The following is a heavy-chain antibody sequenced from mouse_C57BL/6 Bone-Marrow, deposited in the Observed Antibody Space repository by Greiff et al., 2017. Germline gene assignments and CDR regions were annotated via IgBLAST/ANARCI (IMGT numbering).Heavy chain of an antibody. CDR3: AREGGYEGFAY. CDR1: GYSITSGYD. D-gene: IGHD2-2*01. V-gene: IGHV3-1*01. J-gene: IGHJ3*01. Sequence: EVMLVESGPGMVKPSQSLSLTCTVTGYSITSGYDWHWIRHFPGNKLEWMGYISYSGSTNYNPSLKSRISITHDTSKNHFFLKLNSVTTEDTATYYCAREGGYEGFAYWGQGTLVTVSA. CDR2: ISYSGST.